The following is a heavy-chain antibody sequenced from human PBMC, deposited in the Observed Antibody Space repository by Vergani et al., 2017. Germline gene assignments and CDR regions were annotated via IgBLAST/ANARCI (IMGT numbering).Heavy chain of an antibody. CDR2: INPSGGST. Sequence: QVQLVQSGAEVRKPGASVKVSCKASGYTFTRYYIHWVRQAPGQGPEWMGIINPSGGSTSDAQKFQGRVTMTRDTSTSTVYMELSSLRSEDTAVYYCASELYESTAMVQPDYWGQGTLVTVSS. J-gene: IGHJ4*02. V-gene: IGHV1-46*01. CDR1: GYTFTRYY. CDR3: ASELYESTAMVQPDY. D-gene: IGHD5-18*01.